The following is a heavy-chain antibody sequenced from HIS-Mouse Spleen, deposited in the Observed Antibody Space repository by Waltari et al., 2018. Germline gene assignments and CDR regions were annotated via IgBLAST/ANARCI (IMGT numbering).Heavy chain of an antibody. CDR3: ARDGYSGYGHDAFDI. Sequence: QLQLQESGPGLVKPSETLSLTCTVSGGSISSSSYYWGWIRQPPGKGLEWIGSIYYSGSTNSNPSLKSRVTISVDTSKNQFSLKLSSVTAADTAVYYCARDGYSGYGHDAFDIWGQGTMVTVSS. CDR2: IYYSGST. CDR1: GGSISSSSYY. V-gene: IGHV4-39*07. D-gene: IGHD5-12*01. J-gene: IGHJ3*02.